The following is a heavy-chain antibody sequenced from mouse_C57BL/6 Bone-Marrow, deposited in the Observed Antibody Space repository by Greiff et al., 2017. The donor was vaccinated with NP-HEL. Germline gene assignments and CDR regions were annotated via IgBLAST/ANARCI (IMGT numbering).Heavy chain of an antibody. CDR2: IHPNSGST. J-gene: IGHJ3*01. D-gene: IGHD2-4*01. CDR3: ARGRLRRGAWFAY. Sequence: QVQLKQPGAELVKPGASVKLSCKASGYTFTSYWMHWVKQRPGQGLEWIGMIHPNSGSTNYNEKFKSKATLTVDKSSSTAYMQLSSLTSEDSAVYYCARGRLRRGAWFAYWGQGTLVTVSA. CDR1: GYTFTSYW. V-gene: IGHV1-64*01.